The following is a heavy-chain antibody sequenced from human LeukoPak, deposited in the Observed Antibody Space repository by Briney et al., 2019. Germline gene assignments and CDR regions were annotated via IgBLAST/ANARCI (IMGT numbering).Heavy chain of an antibody. D-gene: IGHD6-13*01. CDR1: GFTFSRSA. Sequence: GGSLRLSCAATGFTFSRSAMTWVRQTPGKGLDWVSSISSSGNTYYADSVKGRFTISRDNSKNMLYLQMNSLRAEDTAVYYCVKGRISEDGLDFWGQGTLVTVSS. J-gene: IGHJ4*02. V-gene: IGHV3-23*01. CDR2: ISSSGNT. CDR3: VKGRISEDGLDF.